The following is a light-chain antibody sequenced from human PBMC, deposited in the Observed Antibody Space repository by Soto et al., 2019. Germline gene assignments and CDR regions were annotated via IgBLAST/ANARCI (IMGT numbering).Light chain of an antibody. V-gene: IGLV1-47*01. CDR3: AAWDDSLSGWV. J-gene: IGLJ3*02. CDR2: TNN. CDR1: NSNIGSNY. Sequence: QSVLTQPTSASGTPGQRVTISCSGRNSNIGSNYVYWYQQVPGTAPKLLIYTNNQRPSGVPDRFSGSKSATSASLAIGGLRSEDEADYYCAAWDDSLSGWVFGGGTKLTVL.